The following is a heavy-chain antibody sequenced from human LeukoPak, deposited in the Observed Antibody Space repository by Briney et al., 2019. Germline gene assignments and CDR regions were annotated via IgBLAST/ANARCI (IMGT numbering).Heavy chain of an antibody. D-gene: IGHD1-14*01. CDR2: INPNNGNT. Sequence: ASVTVSCKASGYTITASYMHWVRQAPGQGLEWMGWINPNNGNTKYAQSFQGRVTMTRDTSISTAYMELSSLRSDDTAVYYCARGDRGTTWPVDYWGQGTLVTVSS. V-gene: IGHV1-2*02. CDR3: ARGDRGTTWPVDY. CDR1: GYTITASY. J-gene: IGHJ4*02.